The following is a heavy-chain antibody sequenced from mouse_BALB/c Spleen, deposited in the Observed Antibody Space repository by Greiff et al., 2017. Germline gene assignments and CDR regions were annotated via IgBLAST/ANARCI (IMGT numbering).Heavy chain of an antibody. Sequence: EVKVEESGGGLVQPGGSMKLSCVASGFTFSNYWMNWVRQSPEKGLEWVAEIRLKSNNYATHYAESVKGRFTISRDDSKSSVYLQMNNLRAEDTGIYYCTRRGVPYYFDYWGQGTTLTVSS. CDR1: GFTFSNYW. D-gene: IGHD5-1*01. CDR3: TRRGVPYYFDY. J-gene: IGHJ2*01. V-gene: IGHV6-6*02. CDR2: IRLKSNNYAT.